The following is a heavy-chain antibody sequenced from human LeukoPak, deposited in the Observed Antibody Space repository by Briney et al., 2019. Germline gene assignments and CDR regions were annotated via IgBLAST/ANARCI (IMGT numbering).Heavy chain of an antibody. J-gene: IGHJ4*02. V-gene: IGHV4-59*01. CDR3: ARDRPDGSSWYRRIDY. Sequence: SETLSLTCTVSGGSISSYYWSWIRQPPGKGLEWIGYIYYSGSTNYNPSLKSRVTISVDTSKNQFSLKLSSVTAADTAVYYCARDRPDGSSWYRRIDYWGQGTLVTVSS. D-gene: IGHD6-13*01. CDR1: GGSISSYY. CDR2: IYYSGST.